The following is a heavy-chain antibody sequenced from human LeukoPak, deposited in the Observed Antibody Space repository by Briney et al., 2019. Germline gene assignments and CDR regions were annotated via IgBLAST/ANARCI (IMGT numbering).Heavy chain of an antibody. CDR3: ARGRRDGYNLWLTGDAFDI. V-gene: IGHV4-34*01. CDR2: INHSGST. J-gene: IGHJ3*02. D-gene: IGHD5-24*01. CDR1: GGSFSGYY. Sequence: PSETLSLTCAVYGGSFSGYYWTWIRQSPGKGLEWIGEINHSGSTNYNPSLKSRVTISVDTSKNQFSLKLSSVTAADTAVYYCARGRRDGYNLWLTGDAFDIWGQGTMVTVSS.